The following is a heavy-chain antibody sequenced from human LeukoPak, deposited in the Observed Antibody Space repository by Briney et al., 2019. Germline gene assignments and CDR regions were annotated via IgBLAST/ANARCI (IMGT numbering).Heavy chain of an antibody. V-gene: IGHV4-39*07. D-gene: IGHD6-13*01. J-gene: IGHJ4*02. CDR3: ARNLRIAAAGTYFDY. CDR2: MYYSGSP. CDR1: GGSIISTTSY. Sequence: SETLPLTCTVSGGSIISTTSYWGWIRQPPGKGLEWIGTMYYSGSPYYTPSLKSRVTISVDTSKNQFSLKLSSVTAADTAVYYCARNLRIAAAGTYFDYWGQGTLVTVSS.